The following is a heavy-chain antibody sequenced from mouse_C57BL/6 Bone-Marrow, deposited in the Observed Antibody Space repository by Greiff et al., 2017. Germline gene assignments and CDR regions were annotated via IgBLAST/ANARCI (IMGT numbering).Heavy chain of an antibody. J-gene: IGHJ4*01. CDR3: ARNSNSNYGLYYYAMDY. CDR2: IWSGGST. Sequence: VQLQQSGPGLVQPSPSLSITCTVSGFSLTSYGVHWVRQSPGKGLEWLGVIWSGGSTDYNAAFISRLSISKDNSKSQVFFKMNSLQADDTAIYYCARNSNSNYGLYYYAMDYWGQGTSVTVSS. D-gene: IGHD2-5*01. CDR1: GFSLTSYG. V-gene: IGHV2-2*01.